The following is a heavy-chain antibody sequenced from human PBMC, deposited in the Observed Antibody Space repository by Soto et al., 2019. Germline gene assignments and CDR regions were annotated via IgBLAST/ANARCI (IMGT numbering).Heavy chain of an antibody. Sequence: QVQLQESGPGLVKPSQTLSLTCTVSGGSISSGGYYWSWIRQHPGKGLECIGYIYYSGSTYYNPSLKSRVTISVDTSKNQFSLKLSSVTAADTAVYYCARDIGRFTVTTDYYYGMDVWGQGTTVTVSS. D-gene: IGHD4-4*01. CDR2: IYYSGST. CDR1: GGSISSGGYY. J-gene: IGHJ6*02. CDR3: ARDIGRFTVTTDYYYGMDV. V-gene: IGHV4-31*03.